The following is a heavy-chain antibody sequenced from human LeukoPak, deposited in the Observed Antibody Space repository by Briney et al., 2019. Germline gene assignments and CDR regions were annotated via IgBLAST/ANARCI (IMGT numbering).Heavy chain of an antibody. J-gene: IGHJ3*02. CDR3: ARARASRGIIQLWPKGDAFDI. CDR2: IYYTGST. CDR1: GGSISSFY. V-gene: IGHV4-59*01. Sequence: SETLSLTCTVSGGSISSFYWSWIRQPPGKGLEWIGYIYYTGSTNCNPSLKSRVTMSLDTSKNQFSLKLSSVTAADTAVYYCARARASRGIIQLWPKGDAFDIWGQGTMVTVSS. D-gene: IGHD5-18*01.